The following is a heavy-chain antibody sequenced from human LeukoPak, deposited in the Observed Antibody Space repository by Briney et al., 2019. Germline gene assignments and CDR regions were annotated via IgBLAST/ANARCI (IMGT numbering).Heavy chain of an antibody. J-gene: IGHJ4*02. CDR2: IYHSGST. CDR1: GYSISSGYY. CDR3: AGKYYYHSSGYFYVDY. V-gene: IGHV4-38-2*01. D-gene: IGHD3-22*01. Sequence: SETLSLTCAVSGYSISSGYYWGWIRQTPGKGLEWIGSIYHSGSTYYNPFLKSRVTILIDTSKNQFSLKLSSVTAADTAVYYCAGKYYYHSSGYFYVDYWGQGTLVTVSS.